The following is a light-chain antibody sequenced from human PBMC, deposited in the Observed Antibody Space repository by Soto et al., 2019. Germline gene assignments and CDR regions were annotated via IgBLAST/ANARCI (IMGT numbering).Light chain of an antibody. Sequence: QSALTQPASVSGSPGQSITISCTGNSSDVGGYNYVSWYQQHPGKAPKLMIYDVSNRPSGISSRFSGSKSGNTASLTISGLQAEDEADYYCSSYTSSSTVVFGGGTQLTVL. CDR3: SSYTSSSTVV. J-gene: IGLJ2*01. V-gene: IGLV2-14*01. CDR2: DVS. CDR1: SSDVGGYNY.